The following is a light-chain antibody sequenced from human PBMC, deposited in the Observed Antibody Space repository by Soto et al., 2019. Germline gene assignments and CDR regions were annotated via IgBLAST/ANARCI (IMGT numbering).Light chain of an antibody. CDR3: AAWDDSLNGPGVV. CDR2: SNN. V-gene: IGLV1-44*01. Sequence: QSVLTQPPSASGTPGQRVPISCSGSSSNIGSNTVNWYQQLPGTAPKLLIYSNNQRPSGVPDRVSGSKSGTSASLAISGLQSEDEADYYCAAWDDSLNGPGVVFGGGTKLTVL. CDR1: SSNIGSNT. J-gene: IGLJ2*01.